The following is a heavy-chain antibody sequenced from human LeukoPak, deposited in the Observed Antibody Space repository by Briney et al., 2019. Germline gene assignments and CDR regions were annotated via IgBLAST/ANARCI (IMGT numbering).Heavy chain of an antibody. CDR2: ISGSGGST. J-gene: IGHJ4*02. Sequence: GGSLRLSCAASGFTFSSYGMSWVRQAPGKGLEWVSAISGSGGSTYYADSVKGRFTISRDNSKNTLYLQMNSLRAEDTAVYYCAMIFGVADTTYWGQGTLVTVSS. CDR1: GFTFSSYG. V-gene: IGHV3-23*01. D-gene: IGHD3-3*01. CDR3: AMIFGVADTTY.